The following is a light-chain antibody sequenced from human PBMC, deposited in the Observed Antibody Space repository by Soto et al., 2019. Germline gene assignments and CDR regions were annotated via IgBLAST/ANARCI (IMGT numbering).Light chain of an antibody. J-gene: IGKJ1*01. Sequence: EIVLTQSPGTLSLSPGERATLSCRASQSVSSSYLAWYQQKPGQAPRLLIYGASSSATGIPDRFSGSGSGTDFTLTISRLEPEDFAVYYCQQDGSSPRGTVGQGTKVEIK. V-gene: IGKV3-20*01. CDR2: GAS. CDR1: QSVSSSY. CDR3: QQDGSSPRGT.